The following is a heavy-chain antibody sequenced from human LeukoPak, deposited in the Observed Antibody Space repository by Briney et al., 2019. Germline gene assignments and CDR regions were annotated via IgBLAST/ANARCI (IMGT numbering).Heavy chain of an antibody. CDR3: ANRLAGAGGGYDY. V-gene: IGHV3-30*18. CDR1: GFTFSSYG. D-gene: IGHD3-16*01. CDR2: ISYDGSNK. J-gene: IGHJ4*02. Sequence: PGRSLRLSCAASGFTFSSYGMHWVRQAPGKGLEWVAVISYDGSNKYYADSVKGRFTISRDNSKNTLYLQMNSLRAEDTAVYYCANRLAGAGGGYDYWGQGTLVTVSS.